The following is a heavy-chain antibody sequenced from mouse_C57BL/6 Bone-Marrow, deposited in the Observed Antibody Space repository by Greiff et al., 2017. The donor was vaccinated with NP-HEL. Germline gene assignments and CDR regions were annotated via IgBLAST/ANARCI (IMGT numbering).Heavy chain of an antibody. J-gene: IGHJ3*01. CDR1: EYEFPSHD. CDR2: INSDGGST. V-gene: IGHV5-2*01. CDR3: ARLLWLRRRFAY. Sequence: EVKLMESGGGLVQPGESLKLSCESNEYEFPSHDMSWVRKTPEKRLELVAAINSDGGSTYYPDTMERRFIISRDNTKKTLYLQMSSLRSEDTALYYCARLLWLRRRFAYWGQGTLVTVSA. D-gene: IGHD2-2*01.